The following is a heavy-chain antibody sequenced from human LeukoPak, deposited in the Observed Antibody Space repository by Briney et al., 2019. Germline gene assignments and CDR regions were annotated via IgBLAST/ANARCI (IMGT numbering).Heavy chain of an antibody. Sequence: PGGSLRLSCAASGFTFSSYAMSSVRQPPGKGLEWVSGVSGSGGSTYYADSVKGRFTISRDNSKTTLYLQMNSLRAEDTAVYYCAKDLDIVATITGNWGQGTLVTVSS. CDR2: VSGSGGST. D-gene: IGHD5-12*01. CDR1: GFTFSSYA. V-gene: IGHV3-23*01. J-gene: IGHJ4*02. CDR3: AKDLDIVATITGN.